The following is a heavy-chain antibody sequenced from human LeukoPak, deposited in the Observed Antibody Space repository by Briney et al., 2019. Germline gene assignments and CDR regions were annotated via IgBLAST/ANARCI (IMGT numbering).Heavy chain of an antibody. Sequence: GGSLRLSCAASGFTFSDHYINWVRQAPGKGLEWVGRTRNKANSYTTEYAASVKGRFTISRDDSKNSLYLQMNSLKTEDTAVYYGAKCGTYVPWGQGTLVTVSS. CDR1: GFTFSDHY. CDR3: AKCGTYVP. J-gene: IGHJ5*02. V-gene: IGHV3-72*01. D-gene: IGHD1-26*01. CDR2: TRNKANSYTT.